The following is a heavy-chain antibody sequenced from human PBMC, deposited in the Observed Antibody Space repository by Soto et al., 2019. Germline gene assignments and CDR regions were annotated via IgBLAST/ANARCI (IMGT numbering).Heavy chain of an antibody. CDR2: MNPNSGNT. V-gene: IGHV1-8*01. D-gene: IGHD1-26*01. CDR3: ARGRGGSYTYYFDY. CDR1: GYTFTSYD. Sequence: GASVKVSCKASGYTFTSYDINWVRQATGQGLEWMGWMNPNSGNTGYAQKIQGRVTMTRNTSISTAYMELSSLRSDDTAVYYCARGRGGSYTYYFDYWGQGTLVTVSS. J-gene: IGHJ4*02.